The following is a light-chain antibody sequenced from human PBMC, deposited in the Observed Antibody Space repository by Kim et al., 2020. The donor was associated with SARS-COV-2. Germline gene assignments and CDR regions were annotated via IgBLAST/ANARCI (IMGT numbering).Light chain of an antibody. CDR2: GAS. CDR3: QQYNKWPGT. V-gene: IGKV3-15*01. Sequence: ETVMTQSPATLSVSPGERATLSCRASQSVSTNVAWYQQKPGQTPRLLIYGASTTATGIPARFSGSGSGTEFTLTISSLQSEDFAVYYCQQYNKWPGTFGQGTKVDIK. CDR1: QSVSTN. J-gene: IGKJ1*01.